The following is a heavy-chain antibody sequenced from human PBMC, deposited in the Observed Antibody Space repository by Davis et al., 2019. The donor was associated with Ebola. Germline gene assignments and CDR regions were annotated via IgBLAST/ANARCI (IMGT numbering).Heavy chain of an antibody. CDR2: IIPIFGTA. Sequence: SVTVSCKASGGTFSSYAISWVRQAPGQGLEWMGGIIPIFGTANYAQKFQGRVTITADESTSTAYMELSSLRSEDTAVYYCASSTRYFDWSWTWFDPWGQGTLVTVSS. J-gene: IGHJ5*02. CDR3: ASSTRYFDWSWTWFDP. CDR1: GGTFSSYA. D-gene: IGHD3-9*01. V-gene: IGHV1-69*13.